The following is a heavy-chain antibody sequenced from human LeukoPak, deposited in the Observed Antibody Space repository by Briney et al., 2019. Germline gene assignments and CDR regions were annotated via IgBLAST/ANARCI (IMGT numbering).Heavy chain of an antibody. V-gene: IGHV3-48*04. CDR1: GFTFRNYG. CDR2: ISSTSSNI. CDR3: ARGGAARPDY. J-gene: IGHJ4*02. D-gene: IGHD6-6*01. Sequence: PGGSLRLSCAASGFTFRNYGMNWVRQAPGKGLEWVSYISSTSSNIAYADSVKGRFTISRDNVRKILYLQINSLRVGDTSVYYCARGGAARPDYWGQGTLVTVSS.